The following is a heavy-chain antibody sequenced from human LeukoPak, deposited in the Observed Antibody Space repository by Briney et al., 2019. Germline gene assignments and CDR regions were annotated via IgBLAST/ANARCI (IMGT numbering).Heavy chain of an antibody. D-gene: IGHD3-22*01. CDR3: ARAGRYYDSSGYSLDY. V-gene: IGHV3-13*01. CDR2: IGTAGDT. Sequence: GGSLRLSCAASGFTFSSYDMHWVRQATGKGLEWVSAIGTAGDTYYPGSVKGRFTISRENAKNSLYLQMNSLRAGDTAVYCCARAGRYYDSSGYSLDYWGQGTLVTVSS. CDR1: GFTFSSYD. J-gene: IGHJ4*02.